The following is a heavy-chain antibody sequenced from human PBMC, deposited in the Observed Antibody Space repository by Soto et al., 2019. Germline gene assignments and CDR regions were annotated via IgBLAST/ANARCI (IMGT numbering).Heavy chain of an antibody. Sequence: ASVKVSCKASGYTFTSYDINRVRQATGQGLEWMGWMNPNSGNTGYAQKFQGRVTMNRNTSISTAYMELSNRRSENTAVYYSARMDSSSSDFDYWGQGNLVTVSS. CDR2: MNPNSGNT. D-gene: IGHD6-6*01. CDR1: GYTFTSYD. J-gene: IGHJ4*02. CDR3: ARMDSSSSDFDY. V-gene: IGHV1-8*01.